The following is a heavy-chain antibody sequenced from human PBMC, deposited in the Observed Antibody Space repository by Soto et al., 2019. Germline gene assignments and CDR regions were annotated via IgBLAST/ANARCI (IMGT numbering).Heavy chain of an antibody. Sequence: QVQLQESGPGLVKPSQTLSLTCTVSGGSISSGGYYWSWIRQHPGKGMEWIGYIYYSGSTYYNTSRKCRVIITVDTSKNHFPLKLSSVTAADTAVYYCARVRYCVVGSGYPRFDPWGQVTLVTVSS. J-gene: IGHJ5*02. V-gene: IGHV4-31*03. CDR2: IYYSGST. CDR3: ARVRYCVVGSGYPRFDP. CDR1: GGSISSGGYY. D-gene: IGHD2-15*01.